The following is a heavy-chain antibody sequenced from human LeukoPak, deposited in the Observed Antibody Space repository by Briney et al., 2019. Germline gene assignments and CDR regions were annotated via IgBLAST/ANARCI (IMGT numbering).Heavy chain of an antibody. CDR3: ARGGPKQQLGSYYFDY. J-gene: IGHJ4*02. D-gene: IGHD6-13*01. V-gene: IGHV1-69*02. CDR1: GGTFSSYT. CDR2: IIPILGIA. Sequence: SVKVSCKASGGTFSSYTIGWVRQAPGQGLEWMGRIIPILGIANYAQKFQGRVTITADKSTSTAYMELSSLRSEDTAVYYCARGGPKQQLGSYYFDYWGQGTLVTVSS.